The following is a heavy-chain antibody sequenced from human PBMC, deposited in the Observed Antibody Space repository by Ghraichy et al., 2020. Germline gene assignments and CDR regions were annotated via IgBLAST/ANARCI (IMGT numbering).Heavy chain of an antibody. CDR2: MNPNSGNT. CDR1: GYTFTNYD. Sequence: ASVKVSCKASGYTFTNYDINWVRQATGQGLEWVGWMNPNSGNTGYAQKFQGRVTMTRNTSISTAYMELSSVRSEETAVYYCARAAVTNTGYSSGWYYYFYYWGQGTLVTVSS. D-gene: IGHD6-19*01. CDR3: ARAAVTNTGYSSGWYYYFYY. V-gene: IGHV1-8*01. J-gene: IGHJ4*02.